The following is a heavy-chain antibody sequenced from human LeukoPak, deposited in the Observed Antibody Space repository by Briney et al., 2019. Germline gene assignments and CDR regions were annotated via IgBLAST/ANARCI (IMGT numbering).Heavy chain of an antibody. CDR2: IYYSGST. J-gene: IGHJ5*02. V-gene: IGHV4-39*07. CDR3: ATQTSYDSSGSYNWFDP. D-gene: IGHD3-22*01. CDR1: GGSISSSSYY. Sequence: SETLSLTCTVSGGSISSSSYYWGWIRQPPGKGLEWIGSIYYSGSTYYNPSLKSRVTISVDTSKNQFSLKLSSVTAADTAVYYCATQTSYDSSGSYNWFDPWGQGTLVTVSS.